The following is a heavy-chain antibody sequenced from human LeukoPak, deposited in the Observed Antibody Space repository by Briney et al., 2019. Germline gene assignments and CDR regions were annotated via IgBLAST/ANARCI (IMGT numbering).Heavy chain of an antibody. Sequence: GASVKVSCKASGGTFSSYAISWVRQAPGQGLEWMGGIISIFGTANYAQKFQGRVTITTDESTSTAYMELSSLRSEDTAVYYCACSWSRPYNWFDPWGQGTLVTVSS. J-gene: IGHJ5*02. D-gene: IGHD6-13*01. CDR1: GGTFSSYA. CDR3: ACSWSRPYNWFDP. V-gene: IGHV1-69*05. CDR2: IISIFGTA.